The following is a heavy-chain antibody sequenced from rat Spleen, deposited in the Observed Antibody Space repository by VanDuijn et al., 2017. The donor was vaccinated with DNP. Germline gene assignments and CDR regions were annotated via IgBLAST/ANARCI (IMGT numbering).Heavy chain of an antibody. CDR1: GFTFNNYW. J-gene: IGHJ2*01. CDR3: ATHRGY. Sequence: EVQLVESGGDLVQPGRSLKLSCVVSGFTFNNYWMTWIRQVPGKGLEWVASITSSGGSTYYPDSVKGRFTISRDNAKDTLYLQMNSLRSEDTATYYCATHRGYWGQGVMVTVSS. CDR2: ITSSGGST. V-gene: IGHV5-31*01. D-gene: IGHD1-12*01.